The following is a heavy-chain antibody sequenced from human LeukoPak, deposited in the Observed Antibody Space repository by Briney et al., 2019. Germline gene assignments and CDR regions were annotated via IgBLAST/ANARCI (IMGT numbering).Heavy chain of an antibody. D-gene: IGHD5-18*01. CDR1: GLTFSSYA. CDR3: AREYSYGFDY. Sequence: GRSLRLSCAASGLTFSSYAMHWVRQAPGKGLEWVAVISYDGSNKYYADSVKGRFTISRDNSKNTLYLQMNSLRAEDTAVYYCAREYSYGFDYWGQGTLVTVSS. V-gene: IGHV3-30-3*01. CDR2: ISYDGSNK. J-gene: IGHJ4*02.